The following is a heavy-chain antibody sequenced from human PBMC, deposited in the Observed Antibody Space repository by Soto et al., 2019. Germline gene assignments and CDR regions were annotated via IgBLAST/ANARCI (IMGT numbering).Heavy chain of an antibody. Sequence: ASVMVSCKASGYSFTTYALHWVRQAPGQRLEWMAWINGGNGNTKYSQKFQDRVTITRDTSASIAYMELSSLRSEDTAVYYCARGKGMEENYYYHGMDVWGQGTTVTVSS. J-gene: IGHJ6*02. CDR1: GYSFTTYA. CDR3: ARGKGMEENYYYHGMDV. D-gene: IGHD1-1*01. V-gene: IGHV1-3*01. CDR2: INGGNGNT.